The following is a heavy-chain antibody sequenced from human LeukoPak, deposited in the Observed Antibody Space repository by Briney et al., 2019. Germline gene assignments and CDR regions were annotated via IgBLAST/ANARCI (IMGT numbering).Heavy chain of an antibody. CDR1: GGSISSGGYY. CDR3: ARANIAAAGTFDY. V-gene: IGHV4-31*03. CDR2: IYYSGST. D-gene: IGHD6-13*01. J-gene: IGHJ4*02. Sequence: SEALSPTCTVSGGSISSGGYYWSWIRQHPGKGLEWIGYIYYSGSTYYNPSLKSRVTISVDTSKNQFSLKLSSVTAADTAVYYCARANIAAAGTFDYWGQGTLVTVSS.